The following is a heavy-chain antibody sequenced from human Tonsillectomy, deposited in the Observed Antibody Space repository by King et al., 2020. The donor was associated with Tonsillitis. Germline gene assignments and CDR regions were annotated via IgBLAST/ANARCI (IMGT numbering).Heavy chain of an antibody. D-gene: IGHD1-26*01. V-gene: IGHV1-8*01. CDR2: MNPNSGNT. CDR1: GYTFTSYD. CDR3: ASALTVGTYYKGNWFDP. Sequence: QLVQSGAEVKKPGASVKVSCKASGYTFTSYDINWVRQATGQGLEWMGWMNPNSGNTGYAQKFQGRVTMTRDTSISTAYMELSSLRSEDTAVYYCASALTVGTYYKGNWFDPWGQGTLVTVSS. J-gene: IGHJ5*02.